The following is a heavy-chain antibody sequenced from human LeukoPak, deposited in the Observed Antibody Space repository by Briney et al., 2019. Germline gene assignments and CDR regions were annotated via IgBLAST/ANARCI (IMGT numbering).Heavy chain of an antibody. D-gene: IGHD2-15*01. CDR2: IYGSDDKT. J-gene: IGHJ5*02. V-gene: IGHV3-23*01. CDR1: GFTFSNYA. CDR3: AKTQGYYDA. Sequence: GGSLRLSCVASGFTFSNYAMSRVRQAPGKGLELVSGIYGSDDKTVYGDAVKGRLTISRDNSKNTLYLQMNSLRADDTAVYYCAKTQGYYDAWGQGALVTVSS.